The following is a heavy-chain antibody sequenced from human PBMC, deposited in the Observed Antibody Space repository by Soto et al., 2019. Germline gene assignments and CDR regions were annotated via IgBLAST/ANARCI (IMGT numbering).Heavy chain of an antibody. CDR1: GYTLPELS. V-gene: IGHV1-24*01. CDR3: ATVWDIVVVPAAKGNWFDP. Sequence: ASVKVSCKVSGYTLPELSMHWVRQAPGKGLEWMGGFDPEDGETIYAQKFQGRVTMTEDTSTDTAYMELSSLRSEDTAVYYCATVWDIVVVPAAKGNWFDPWGQGTLVNVSS. J-gene: IGHJ5*02. D-gene: IGHD2-2*01. CDR2: FDPEDGET.